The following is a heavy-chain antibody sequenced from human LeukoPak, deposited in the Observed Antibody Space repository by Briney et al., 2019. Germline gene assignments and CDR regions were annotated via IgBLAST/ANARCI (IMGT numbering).Heavy chain of an antibody. D-gene: IGHD3-3*01. CDR2: IYSGGST. CDR3: ARVFSGYDFWSGYCDY. J-gene: IGHJ4*02. V-gene: IGHV3-53*01. Sequence: PGGSLRLSCAASGFTFSTYWMSWVRQAPGKGLEWVSVIYSGGSTYYADSVKGRFTISRDNSKNTLYLQMNSLRAEDTAVYYCARVFSGYDFWSGYCDYWGQGTLVTVSS. CDR1: GFTFSTYW.